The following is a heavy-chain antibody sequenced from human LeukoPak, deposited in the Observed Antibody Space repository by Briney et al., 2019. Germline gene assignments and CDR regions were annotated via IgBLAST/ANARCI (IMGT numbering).Heavy chain of an antibody. J-gene: IGHJ3*02. CDR1: GGSISSSNW. CDR2: ICHSGST. V-gene: IGHV4-4*02. CDR3: ARDLSYDSSGSSYGAFDI. D-gene: IGHD3-22*01. Sequence: PSETLSLTCVVSGGSISSSNWWSWVRQPPGKGLEWIGEICHSGSTNYNPSLKSRVTISVDTSKNQFSLKLSSVTAADTAVYYCARDLSYDSSGSSYGAFDIWGQGTMVTVSS.